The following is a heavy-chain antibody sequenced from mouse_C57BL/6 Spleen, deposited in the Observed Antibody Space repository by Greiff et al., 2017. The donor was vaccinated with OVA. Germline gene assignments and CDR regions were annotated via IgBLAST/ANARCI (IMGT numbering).Heavy chain of an antibody. V-gene: IGHV1-61*01. D-gene: IGHD2-1*01. CDR3: ARFGNYPMDY. J-gene: IGHJ4*01. CDR2: IYPSDSET. CDR1: GYTFTSYW. Sequence: QVQLKESGAELVRPGSSVKLSCKASGYTFTSYWMDWVKQRPGQGLEWIGNIYPSDSETHYNQKFKDKATLTVDKSSSTAYMQLSSLTSEDSAVYYCARFGNYPMDYWGQGTSVTVSS.